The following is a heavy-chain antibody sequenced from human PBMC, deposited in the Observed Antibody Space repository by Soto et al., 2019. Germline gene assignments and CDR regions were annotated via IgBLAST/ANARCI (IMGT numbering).Heavy chain of an antibody. CDR1: GFTVSSNY. V-gene: IGHV3-66*01. J-gene: IGHJ2*01. CDR2: IYSGGST. CDR3: ARVSNPPSWYFDL. Sequence: GGSLRLSCAASGFTVSSNYMSWVRQAPGKGLEWVSVIYSGGSTYYADSVKGRFTISRDNSKNTLYLQMNSLRAEDTAVYYCARVSNPPSWYFDLWGRGTLVPVSS.